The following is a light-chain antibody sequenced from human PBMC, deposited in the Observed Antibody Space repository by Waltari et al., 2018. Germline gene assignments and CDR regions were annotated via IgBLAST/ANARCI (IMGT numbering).Light chain of an antibody. CDR1: NSDVGAYNF. V-gene: IGLV2-14*01. CDR2: DVN. Sequence: QSALTQPASVSGSPGQSITISCTGTNSDVGAYNFVSWYQQHPGKAPKLMIYDVNNRPSGVSNRFSGSKSGNTASLTISGLQAEDEADYYCSSYTSSITLEFGGGTQLTVL. J-gene: IGLJ3*02. CDR3: SSYTSSITLE.